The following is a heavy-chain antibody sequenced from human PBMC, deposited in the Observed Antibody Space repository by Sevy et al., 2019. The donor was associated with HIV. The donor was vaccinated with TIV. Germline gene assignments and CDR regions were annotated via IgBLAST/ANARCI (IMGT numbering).Heavy chain of an antibody. CDR1: GFTFSSYA. CDR2: ISGSGGST. J-gene: IGHJ4*02. Sequence: GGSLRLSCAASGFTFSSYAMSWVRQAPGKGLEWVSAISGSGGSTYYADSVKGRFTISRDNSKNTLYLQMNSLRAEDTAVYHCARHDYGDYIDSYWGQGTLVTVSS. V-gene: IGHV3-23*01. CDR3: ARHDYGDYIDSY. D-gene: IGHD4-17*01.